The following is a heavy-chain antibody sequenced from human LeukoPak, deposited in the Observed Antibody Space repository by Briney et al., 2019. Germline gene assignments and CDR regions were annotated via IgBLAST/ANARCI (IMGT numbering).Heavy chain of an antibody. Sequence: PGGSLRLSCAASGFTFSSYAMSWVRQVPGKGLEWVSVIRGSGDSTYYADSVEGRFTISRDNSKNTLYLQMNSLRAEDTAVYFCAKDKGIAARPCFDYRGQGTLVTVSS. D-gene: IGHD6-6*01. J-gene: IGHJ4*02. CDR3: AKDKGIAARPCFDY. V-gene: IGHV3-23*01. CDR1: GFTFSSYA. CDR2: IRGSGDST.